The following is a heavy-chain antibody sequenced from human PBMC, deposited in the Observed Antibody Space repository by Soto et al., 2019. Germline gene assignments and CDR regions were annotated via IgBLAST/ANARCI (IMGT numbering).Heavy chain of an antibody. D-gene: IGHD2-8*01. CDR3: TTYTRRLISSKPTANGY. CDR2: IKSKTDGGTT. Sequence: GGSLRLSCAASGFTFSNAWMSWVRKAPGKGLEWVGRIKSKTDGGTTDYAAPVKGRFNISRDDSNNTLYLQINSLKTDDTAVYYCTTYTRRLISSKPTANGYWGQGTLVTVSS. CDR1: GFTFSNAW. J-gene: IGHJ4*02. V-gene: IGHV3-15*01.